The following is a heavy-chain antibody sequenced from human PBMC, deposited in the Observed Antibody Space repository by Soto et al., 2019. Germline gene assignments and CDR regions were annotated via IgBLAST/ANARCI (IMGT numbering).Heavy chain of an antibody. Sequence: GGSLRLSCAASGFTFSSYAMSWVRQAPGKGLEWVSAISGSGGSTYYADSVKGRFTISRDNSKNTLYLQMNSLRAEDTAVYYCAKAECIPPRDIVVVPAAIPCYYYYYMDVWGKGTTVTVSS. CDR3: AKAECIPPRDIVVVPAAIPCYYYYYMDV. D-gene: IGHD2-2*01. CDR2: ISGSGGST. CDR1: GFTFSSYA. V-gene: IGHV3-23*01. J-gene: IGHJ6*03.